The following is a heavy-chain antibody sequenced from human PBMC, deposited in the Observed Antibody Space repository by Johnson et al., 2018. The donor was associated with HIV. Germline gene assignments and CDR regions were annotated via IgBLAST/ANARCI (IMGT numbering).Heavy chain of an antibody. CDR1: GFTFS. D-gene: IGHD3-22*01. CDR3: AKGSTPTMIIVVISAFDI. Sequence: VQLVESGGGLVQPGGSLRLSCEASGFTFSSYWNGDSPGYADSVKGRFTVSRDNSKNTLYLEANSLGPEDTANYYCAKGSTPTMIIVVISAFDIWGQGTVVAVSS. V-gene: IGHV3-NL1*01. CDR2: YWNGDSP. J-gene: IGHJ3*02.